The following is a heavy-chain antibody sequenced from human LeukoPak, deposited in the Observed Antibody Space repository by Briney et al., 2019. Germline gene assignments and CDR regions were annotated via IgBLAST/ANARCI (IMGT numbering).Heavy chain of an antibody. V-gene: IGHV4-39*01. CDR3: ATREQGATLRY. D-gene: IGHD1-26*01. Sequence: PSETLSLTCTVSGGSISSSSYYWGWIRQPPGKGLEWIGNIYYSGSTYYNPSLKSRVTISVDTSKNQFSLKLSSVTAADTAVYYCATREQGATLRYWGQGTLVTVSS. J-gene: IGHJ4*02. CDR1: GGSISSSSYY. CDR2: IYYSGST.